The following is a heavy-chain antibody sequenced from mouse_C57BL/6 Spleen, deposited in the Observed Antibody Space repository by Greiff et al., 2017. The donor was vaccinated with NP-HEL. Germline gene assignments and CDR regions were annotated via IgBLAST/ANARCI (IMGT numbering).Heavy chain of an antibody. D-gene: IGHD2-1*01. CDR1: GYAFSSSW. V-gene: IGHV1-82*01. CDR3: ATEGIYRDWYFDV. Sequence: QVQLQQSGPELVKPGASVKISCKASGYAFSSSWMNWVKQRPGKGLEWIGRIYPGDGDTNYNGKFKGKATLTADKSSSTAYMQLSRLTSEGSAVYICATEGIYRDWYFDVWGTGTTVTVSS. J-gene: IGHJ1*03. CDR2: IYPGDGDT.